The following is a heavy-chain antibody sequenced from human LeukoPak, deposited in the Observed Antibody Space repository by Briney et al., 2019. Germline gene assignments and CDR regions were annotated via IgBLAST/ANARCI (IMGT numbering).Heavy chain of an antibody. D-gene: IGHD3-16*01. J-gene: IGHJ4*02. CDR3: TANYDYVWGSDY. CDR2: IKSKTDGGTT. Sequence: GGSLRLSCAASGFTFSRYWMSWVRQAPGKGLEWVGRIKSKTDGGTTDYAAPVKGRFTISRDDSKNTLYLQMNSLKTEDTAVYYCTANYDYVWGSDYWGQGTLVTVSS. V-gene: IGHV3-15*01. CDR1: GFTFSRYW.